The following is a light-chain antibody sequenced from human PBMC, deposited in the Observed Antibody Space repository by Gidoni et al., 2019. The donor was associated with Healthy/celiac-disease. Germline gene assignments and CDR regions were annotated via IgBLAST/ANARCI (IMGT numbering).Light chain of an antibody. CDR2: GAS. V-gene: IGKV3-20*01. CDR3: QQYGSSPYT. CDR1: QSVSSSY. J-gene: IGKJ2*01. Sequence: EIVLTQSPGTLSLSPGERATRSCRASQSVSSSYLAWYQQNPGQAPRLLIYGASSRATGIPDRFSGSGSGTDFTLTINRLEPEDFAVYYCQQYGSSPYTFGQGTKLEIK.